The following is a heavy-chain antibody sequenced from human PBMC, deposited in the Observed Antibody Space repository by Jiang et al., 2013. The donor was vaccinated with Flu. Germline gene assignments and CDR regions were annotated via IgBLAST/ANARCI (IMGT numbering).Heavy chain of an antibody. CDR2: ISAYNGNT. J-gene: IGHJ6*02. CDR3: ARIFPGYSSSWYFYYYYGMDV. D-gene: IGHD6-13*01. Sequence: KVSCKASGYTFTSYGISWVRQAPGQGLEWMGWISAYNGNTNYAQKLQGRVTMTTDTSTSTAYMELRSLRSDDTAVYYCARIFPGYSSSWYFYYYYGMDVWGQGTTVTVSS. CDR1: GYTFTSYG. V-gene: IGHV1-18*01.